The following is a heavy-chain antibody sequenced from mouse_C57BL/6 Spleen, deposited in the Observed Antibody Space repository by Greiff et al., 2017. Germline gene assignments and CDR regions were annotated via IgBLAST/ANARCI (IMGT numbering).Heavy chain of an antibody. V-gene: IGHV1-80*01. CDR1: GYAFSSYW. CDR2: IYPGDGDT. D-gene: IGHD1-1*01. Sequence: VQRVESGAELVKPGASVKISCKASGYAFSSYWMNWVKQRPGKGLEWIGQIYPGDGDTNYNGKFKGKATLTADKSSSTAYMQLSSLTSEDSAVYFCARGGTTVVASDYWGQGTTLTVSS. CDR3: ARGGTTVVASDY. J-gene: IGHJ2*01.